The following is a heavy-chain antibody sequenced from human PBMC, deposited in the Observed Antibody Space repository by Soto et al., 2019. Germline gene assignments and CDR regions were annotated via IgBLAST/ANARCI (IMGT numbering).Heavy chain of an antibody. CDR1: GCSISSYY. CDR2: IYYSGST. Sequence: SETLSLTCPDSGCSISSYYWSWIRQPPGKGLEWIGYIYYSGSTNYNPSLKSRVTISVDTSKNQFSLKLSSVTAADTAVYYCAGSLPGYSSSWYGADPWGQGTLVTVSS. CDR3: AGSLPGYSSSWYGADP. V-gene: IGHV4-59*01. J-gene: IGHJ5*02. D-gene: IGHD6-13*01.